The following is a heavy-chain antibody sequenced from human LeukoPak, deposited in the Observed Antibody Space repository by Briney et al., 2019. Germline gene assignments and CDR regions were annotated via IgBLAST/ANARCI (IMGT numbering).Heavy chain of an antibody. CDR2: ISYDGSNK. Sequence: GGSLRVSCAASGFTFSSYAMHWVRQAPGKGLEWVAVISYDGSNKYYADSVKGRFTISRDNSKNTLYLQMNSLRAEDTAVYYCARDRAVATPLTYYYYYGMDVWGQGTTVTVSS. J-gene: IGHJ6*02. D-gene: IGHD5-12*01. CDR3: ARDRAVATPLTYYYYYGMDV. CDR1: GFTFSSYA. V-gene: IGHV3-30-3*01.